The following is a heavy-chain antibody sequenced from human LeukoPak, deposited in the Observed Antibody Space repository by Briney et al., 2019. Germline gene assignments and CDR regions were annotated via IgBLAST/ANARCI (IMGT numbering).Heavy chain of an antibody. CDR3: ARDHRYAFDN. V-gene: IGHV3-48*01. CDR1: GSNFIDYS. Sequence: PGGSLRLSCAASGSNFIDYSMNWVRQAPGKGREWISYIGISSGNTKYADSVKGRFTISRDKARNSLYLQMNSLRVEDTAVYYCARDHRYAFDNWGHGTLVTVSS. CDR2: IGISSGNT. D-gene: IGHD5-12*01. J-gene: IGHJ4*01.